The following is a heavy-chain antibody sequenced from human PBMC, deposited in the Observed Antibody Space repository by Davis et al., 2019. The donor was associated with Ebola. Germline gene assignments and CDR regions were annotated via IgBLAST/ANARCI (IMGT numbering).Heavy chain of an antibody. Sequence: ASVKVSCKASGYTFTSYGISWVRQAPGQGLEWMGWISAYNGNTNYAQKFQGRVTITADESTSTAYMELSSLRSEDTAVYYCARDPSGVAPFDYWGQGTLVTVSS. J-gene: IGHJ4*02. CDR2: ISAYNGNT. CDR3: ARDPSGVAPFDY. D-gene: IGHD3-3*01. CDR1: GYTFTSYG. V-gene: IGHV1-18*04.